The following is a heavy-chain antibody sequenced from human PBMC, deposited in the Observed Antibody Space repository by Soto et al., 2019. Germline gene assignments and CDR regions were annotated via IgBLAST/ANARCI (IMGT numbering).Heavy chain of an antibody. J-gene: IGHJ4*02. CDR3: VRSKGGYSYGTPFDY. Sequence: EVQLEESGGALVQPGRSLRLSCAASGFTFDDYAMYWVRQVLGKGLEWVSSISWNSGNIGSADSEKGRFTTSRDNAENSLYLQMNSLRPEDTALYYCVRSKGGYSYGTPFDYWGQGTLVTVSS. CDR1: GFTFDDYA. V-gene: IGHV3-9*01. CDR2: ISWNSGNI. D-gene: IGHD5-18*01.